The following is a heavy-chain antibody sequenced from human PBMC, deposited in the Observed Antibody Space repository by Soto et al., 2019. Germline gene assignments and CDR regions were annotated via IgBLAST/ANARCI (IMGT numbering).Heavy chain of an antibody. CDR1: GFTFSSYA. CDR3: AKDLPAYYYDSSGYFDY. J-gene: IGHJ4*02. Sequence: PGGSLRLSCAASGFTFSSYAMSWVRQAPGKGLEWVSAISGSGGSTYYADSVKGRFTISRDNSKNTLYLQMNSLRAEDTAVYYCAKDLPAYYYDSSGYFDYWGQGTLATVSS. D-gene: IGHD3-22*01. CDR2: ISGSGGST. V-gene: IGHV3-23*01.